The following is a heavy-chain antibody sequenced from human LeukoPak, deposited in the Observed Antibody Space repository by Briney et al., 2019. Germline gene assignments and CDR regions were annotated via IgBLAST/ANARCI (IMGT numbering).Heavy chain of an antibody. CDR1: GFSIGDFA. CDR3: VSLADY. Sequence: PGRSLRLSCAASGFSIGDFAMQWVRQVPGKGLEWVAGISWNSDTVGYVDSVKGRFTISRHNAKNSLYLQMNDLRLEDTALYYCVSLADYWGQGTLVTVSS. V-gene: IGHV3-9*01. J-gene: IGHJ4*02. CDR2: ISWNSDTV.